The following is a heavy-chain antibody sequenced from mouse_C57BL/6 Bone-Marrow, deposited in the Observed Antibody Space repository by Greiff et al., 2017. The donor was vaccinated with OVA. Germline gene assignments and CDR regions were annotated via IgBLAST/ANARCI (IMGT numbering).Heavy chain of an antibody. CDR3: ARWDDYDPYFDY. D-gene: IGHD2-4*01. CDR1: GYTFTSYW. J-gene: IGHJ2*01. Sequence: QVQLQQPGAELVMPGASVKLSCKASGYTFTSYWMHWVKQRPGQGLEWIGEIDPSDSYTNYNQKFKGKSTLTVDKSSSTAYMQLSSLTSEDSAVYYCARWDDYDPYFDYWGQGTTLTGSS. CDR2: IDPSDSYT. V-gene: IGHV1-69*01.